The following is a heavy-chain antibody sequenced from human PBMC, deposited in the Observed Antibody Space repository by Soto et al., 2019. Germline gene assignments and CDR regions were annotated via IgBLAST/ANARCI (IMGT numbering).Heavy chain of an antibody. D-gene: IGHD2-15*01. J-gene: IGHJ6*02. Sequence: GGSLRLSCAASGFTFSTYAMHWVRQAPGKGLEWVALISYDGINTYYADSVEGRFTISRDNSENMLYLQMSSLRAEDTAVYYCATTLDIKYGMDVWGPGTTVTVYS. CDR3: ATTLDIKYGMDV. V-gene: IGHV3-30-3*01. CDR2: ISYDGINT. CDR1: GFTFSTYA.